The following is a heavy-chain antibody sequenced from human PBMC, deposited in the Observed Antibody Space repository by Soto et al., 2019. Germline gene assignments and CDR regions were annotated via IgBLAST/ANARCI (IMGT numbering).Heavy chain of an antibody. CDR3: ARHWCTRGPCYFDY. CDR2: SDYSGDT. CDR1: GGSISSTNHY. V-gene: IGHV4-39*01. J-gene: IGHJ4*02. D-gene: IGHD2-8*01. Sequence: QLQLQESGPGLVKPSETLSLTCTVSGGSISSTNHYWGWIRQSPGKGLEWIGSSDYSGDTYYNPSLKSRVNITVDPAETKSSLKLRPQTAAHTTVEYCARHWCTRGPCYFDYWGQETQVTLSS.